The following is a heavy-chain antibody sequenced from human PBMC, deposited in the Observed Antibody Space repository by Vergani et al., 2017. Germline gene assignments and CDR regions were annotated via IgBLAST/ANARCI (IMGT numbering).Heavy chain of an antibody. CDR2: IYTSGST. CDR3: ARDLQKGSSWPRGPNXFDP. Sequence: QVQLQESGPGLVKPSQTLSLTCTVSGGSISSGSYYWSWIRQPAGKGLEWIGRIYTSGSTNYNPSLKSRVTISVDTSKNQFSLKLSSVTAADTAVYYCARDLQKGSSWPRGPNXFDPWGQGTLVTVSS. J-gene: IGHJ5*02. CDR1: GGSISSGSYY. D-gene: IGHD6-13*01. V-gene: IGHV4-61*02.